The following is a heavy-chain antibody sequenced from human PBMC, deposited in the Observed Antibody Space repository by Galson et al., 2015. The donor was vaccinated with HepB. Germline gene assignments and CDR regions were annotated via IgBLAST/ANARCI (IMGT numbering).Heavy chain of an antibody. CDR3: ARDAGIAVPGFDY. CDR2: INAGNGHT. J-gene: IGHJ4*02. V-gene: IGHV1-3*01. Sequence: SVKVSCKASGYTFTNYAMHWVRQAPGQRLEWMGWINAGNGHTKYSQKFQGRVTFTRDTSATTAYMDLSSLRSEDTAVYYCARDAGIAVPGFDYWGQGTLVTVSS. CDR1: GYTFTNYA. D-gene: IGHD6-19*01.